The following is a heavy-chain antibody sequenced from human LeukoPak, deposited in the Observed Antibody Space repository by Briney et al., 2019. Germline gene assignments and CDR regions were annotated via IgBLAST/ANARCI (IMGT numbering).Heavy chain of an antibody. CDR3: ATSPHDYGAHNWFDP. CDR1: GYSINSGYY. D-gene: IGHD4-17*01. CDR2: IYLSGST. J-gene: IGHJ5*02. Sequence: PSETLSLTFTVSGYSINSGYYWGWIRQPPGKGLEWIGGIYLSGSTYYNPSLKSRVTISVDTSKNQLSLKLSSVTAADTAVYYCATSPHDYGAHNWFDPWGQGTLVTVSS. V-gene: IGHV4-38-2*02.